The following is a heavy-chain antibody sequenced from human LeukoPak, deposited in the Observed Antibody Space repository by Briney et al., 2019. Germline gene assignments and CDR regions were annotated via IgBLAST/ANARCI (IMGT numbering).Heavy chain of an antibody. J-gene: IGHJ5*02. CDR2: LYHSGST. CDR3: ARHEHSASFYGLSWIDP. V-gene: IGHV4-39*01. CDR1: GDSISSTGYY. D-gene: IGHD4-17*01. Sequence: SETLSLTCTVSGDSISSTGYYWGWIRQPPGKGLEWIASLYHSGSTYHNPSLKSRVTISVDTSKNQLSLKLSSVTAADTAIYYCARHEHSASFYGLSWIDPWGQGTLVTVSS.